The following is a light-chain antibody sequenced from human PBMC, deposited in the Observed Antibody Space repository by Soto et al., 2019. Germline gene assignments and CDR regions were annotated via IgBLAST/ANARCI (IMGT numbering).Light chain of an antibody. CDR1: QSVSSNY. V-gene: IGKV3-20*01. CDR3: QQYGRLPRT. Sequence: EIVLTQSPGTLSLSPGERATLSCRASQSVSSNYLAWYQQKPGQAPRLLIYVASSRDTGIPDRFSGSGSGTEFTLTISRLEPEDFAVYYCQQYGRLPRTFGQGTKVEIK. J-gene: IGKJ1*01. CDR2: VAS.